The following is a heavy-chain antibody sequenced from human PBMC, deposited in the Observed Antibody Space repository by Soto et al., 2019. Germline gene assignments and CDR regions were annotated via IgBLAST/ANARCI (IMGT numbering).Heavy chain of an antibody. CDR1: GGSISTYY. V-gene: IGHV4-59*12. D-gene: IGHD2-8*01. Sequence: QVQLQESGPGLVTPSETLSLTCTVSGGSISTYYWTWIRQSPEKGLEWLGNIYYSGSTNYSPSLNGRRTTSLDSSKKQFSLKLRSVTAADTAVYYCARESRCVNGACGNVFDIWGRGTKVTVSS. CDR2: IYYSGST. J-gene: IGHJ3*02. CDR3: ARESRCVNGACGNVFDI.